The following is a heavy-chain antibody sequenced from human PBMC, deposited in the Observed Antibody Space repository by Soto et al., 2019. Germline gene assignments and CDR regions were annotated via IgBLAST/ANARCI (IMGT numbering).Heavy chain of an antibody. Sequence: EVQLVESGGGLVQPGGSLRLSCAASGFTFSTYWMHWVRQVPGKGLVLVSRVNPDGTSTNYAASVKGRFTISRHNAKNSLHLQMNSLRVDDTAVYFCARDLAGVDDSWGQGTLVTVSS. V-gene: IGHV3-74*01. CDR3: ARDLAGVDDS. J-gene: IGHJ4*02. D-gene: IGHD7-27*01. CDR1: GFTFSTYW. CDR2: VNPDGTST.